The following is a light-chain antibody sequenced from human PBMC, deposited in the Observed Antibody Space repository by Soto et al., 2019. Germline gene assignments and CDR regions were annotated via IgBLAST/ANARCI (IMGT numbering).Light chain of an antibody. CDR2: EVT. CDR3: SSYAGSSTVL. J-gene: IGLJ2*01. CDR1: SSDVGGYNC. V-gene: IGLV2-8*01. Sequence: QSALTQPPSASGSPGQSVTISCTGTSSDVGGYNCVSWYQQHPGKAPQLMIYEVTKRPSGVPDRFSGSKSGNTASLTVSGLQAEDEADYYCSSYAGSSTVLFGGGTKLTVL.